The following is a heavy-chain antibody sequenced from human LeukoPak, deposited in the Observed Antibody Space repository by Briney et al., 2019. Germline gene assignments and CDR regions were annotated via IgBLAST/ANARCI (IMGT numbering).Heavy chain of an antibody. V-gene: IGHV3-7*01. D-gene: IGHD4-17*01. Sequence: GGSLTLSCAASGFTFSSYWMSWVRQAPGKGLEGVANIKQDGSEKYYGDSVKGRFTISRDNAKNSLYLQMNSLRAEDTAVYYCARVSPNTVTTLQYFDYWGQGTLVTVSS. CDR1: GFTFSSYW. J-gene: IGHJ4*02. CDR2: IKQDGSEK. CDR3: ARVSPNTVTTLQYFDY.